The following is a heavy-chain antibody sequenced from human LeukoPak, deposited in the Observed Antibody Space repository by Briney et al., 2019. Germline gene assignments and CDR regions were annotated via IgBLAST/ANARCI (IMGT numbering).Heavy chain of an antibody. J-gene: IGHJ1*01. D-gene: IGHD6-19*01. CDR1: GYTFTGYY. V-gene: IGHV1-2*02. Sequence: GASVKVSCKASGYTFTGYYMHWVRQAPGQGLEWMGWINPNSGGTNYAQKFQGRVTMTRDTSISTAYMELGRLRSDDTAVYYCARSGSSGARAHFQHWGQGTLVTVSS. CDR2: INPNSGGT. CDR3: ARSGSSGARAHFQH.